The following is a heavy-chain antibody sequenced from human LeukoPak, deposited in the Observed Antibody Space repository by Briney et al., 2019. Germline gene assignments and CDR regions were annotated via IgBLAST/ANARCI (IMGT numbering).Heavy chain of an antibody. J-gene: IGHJ6*02. CDR3: ARPGYCSGGSCYSYYYYGMDV. CDR1: GGSISSSSYY. CDR2: IYYSGST. Sequence: SETLSLTCTVSGGSISSSSYYWGWIRQPPGKGLEWIGSIYYSGSTYYNPSLKSRATISVDTSKNQFSLKLSSVTAADTAVYYCARPGYCSGGSCYSYYYYGMDVWGQGTTVTVSS. V-gene: IGHV4-39*01. D-gene: IGHD2-15*01.